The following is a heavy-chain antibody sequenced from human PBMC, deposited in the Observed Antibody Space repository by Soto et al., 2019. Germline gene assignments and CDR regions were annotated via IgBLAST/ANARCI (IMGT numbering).Heavy chain of an antibody. CDR3: ARGFYDSGGYSSPFDY. CDR2: IYHSGST. J-gene: IGHJ4*02. Sequence: PSETLSLTCSVSGDTIRNYYWNWIRQPPGKRLEWIGSIYHSGSTNYNPSLKSRLSISIDTSKNQFSLKLSSVTAADTAVYYCARGFYDSGGYSSPFDYWGQGILVTVSS. V-gene: IGHV4-59*01. CDR1: GDTIRNYY. D-gene: IGHD3-22*01.